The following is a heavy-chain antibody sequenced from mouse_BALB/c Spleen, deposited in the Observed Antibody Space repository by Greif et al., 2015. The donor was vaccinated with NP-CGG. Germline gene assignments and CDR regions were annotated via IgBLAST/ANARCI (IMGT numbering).Heavy chain of an antibody. CDR1: GFNIKDTY. D-gene: IGHD2-12*01. CDR3: ANAYYKSLGFAY. Sequence: VQLQQSGAELVKPGASVKLSCTASGFNIKDTYMHWVKQRPEQGLEWIGRIDPANINPKYDPKFQGKGTITPDTSSNTAYLQLSSLTSEDTAVYLCANAYYKSLGFAYWGQGTLVTVSA. CDR2: IDPANINP. V-gene: IGHV14-3*02. J-gene: IGHJ3*01.